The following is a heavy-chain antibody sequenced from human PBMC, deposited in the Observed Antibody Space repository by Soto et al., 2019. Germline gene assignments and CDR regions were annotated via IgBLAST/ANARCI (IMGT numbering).Heavy chain of an antibody. Sequence: QVHLQQWGAGLLKPSETLSLTCAVYGGSFSGYYWSWIRQPPGKGLEWIGEINHSGSTNFNPSLKSRVTISVETSKNQFPLKLSSVTAADTAVYYCATHLKTTVTTYWYFDLWGRGTLVTVSS. CDR3: ATHLKTTVTTYWYFDL. CDR2: INHSGST. J-gene: IGHJ2*01. V-gene: IGHV4-34*01. CDR1: GGSFSGYY. D-gene: IGHD4-17*01.